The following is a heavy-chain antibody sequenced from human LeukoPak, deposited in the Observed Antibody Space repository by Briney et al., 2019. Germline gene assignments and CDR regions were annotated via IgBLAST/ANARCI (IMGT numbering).Heavy chain of an antibody. Sequence: GGSLRLSYAASGFTFSSYSMNWVRQAPGKGLEWVSYISSSSSTIYYADSVKGRFTISRDNAKNSLYLQMNSLRAEDTAVYYCARDGSIAARVYYYYMDVWGKGTTVTVSS. CDR3: ARDGSIAARVYYYYMDV. CDR2: ISSSSSTI. D-gene: IGHD6-6*01. V-gene: IGHV3-48*01. CDR1: GFTFSSYS. J-gene: IGHJ6*03.